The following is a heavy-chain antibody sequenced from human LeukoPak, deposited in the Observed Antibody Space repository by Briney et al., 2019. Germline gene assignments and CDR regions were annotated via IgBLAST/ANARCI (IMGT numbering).Heavy chain of an antibody. J-gene: IGHJ4*02. V-gene: IGHV4-4*09. CDR3: ASGRTLRHSGF. CDR1: GGSMYSYY. D-gene: IGHD5-12*01. CDR2: IYHSANN. Sequence: SETLSLTCSVSGGSMYSYYWRWIRQSPGKGLEWIASIYHSANNNFLPLYNPSLKSRVTISVDTSTSQFSLRLTSVTAADRALYYCASGRTLRHSGFWGQGVQVTVSS.